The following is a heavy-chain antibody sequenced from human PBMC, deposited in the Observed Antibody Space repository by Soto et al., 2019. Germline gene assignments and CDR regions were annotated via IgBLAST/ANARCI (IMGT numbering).Heavy chain of an antibody. V-gene: IGHV1-8*01. CDR2: ISPDSGKT. D-gene: IGHD6-13*01. CDR1: GYSLTDNG. CDR3: AKDPQQLIVYFDY. J-gene: IGHJ4*02. Sequence: ASVKVSCKASGYSLTDNGITWVRQASGQGLEYVGWISPDSGKTDYAQKFQGRVTMTRDTSINTVYMELSSLRSDDTAVYYCAKDPQQLIVYFDYWGQGTQVTVSS.